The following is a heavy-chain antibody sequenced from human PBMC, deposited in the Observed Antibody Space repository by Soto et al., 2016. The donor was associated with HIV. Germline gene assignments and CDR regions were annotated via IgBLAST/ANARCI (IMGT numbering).Heavy chain of an antibody. V-gene: IGHV3-23*01. CDR3: ARHSSSWYGEVDYYYGMDV. CDR1: GFTFSSYA. Sequence: EVQLLESGGGLVQPGRSLRLSCAASGFTFSSYAMSWVRQAPGKGLEWVSAISGSGGSTYYADSVKGRSPSPETIPRTRCICKMNSLRAEDTAVYYCARHSSSWYGEVDYYYGMDVWGKGPRSLSPQ. CDR2: ISGSGGST. J-gene: IGHJ6*01. D-gene: IGHD6-13*01.